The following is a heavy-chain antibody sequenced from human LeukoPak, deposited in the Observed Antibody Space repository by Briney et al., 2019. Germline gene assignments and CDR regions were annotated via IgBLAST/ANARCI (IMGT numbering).Heavy chain of an antibody. J-gene: IGHJ4*02. CDR1: GFTFSSYA. CDR2: ISGSGGST. V-gene: IGHV3-23*01. Sequence: GGSLRLSCAASGFTFSSYAMSWVRQAPGKGLEWVSAISGSGGSTYYADSVKGRFTTSRDNSKNTLYLQMNSLRAEDTAVYYCANVYSNYPRLDYWGQGTLVTVSS. D-gene: IGHD4-11*01. CDR3: ANVYSNYPRLDY.